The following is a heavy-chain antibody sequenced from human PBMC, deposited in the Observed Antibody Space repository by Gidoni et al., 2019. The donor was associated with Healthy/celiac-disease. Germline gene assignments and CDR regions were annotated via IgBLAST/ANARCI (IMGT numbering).Heavy chain of an antibody. V-gene: IGHV3-30*18. CDR1: GFTFSSYG. Sequence: QVQLVESGGGVVQPGRSLRPSCAASGFTFSSYGMHWVRQAPGKGLEWVAVISYDGSSKYYADSVKGRFTISRDNSKNTLYLQMNSLRAEDTAVYYCAKATGGYSYGFSYYYYGMDVWGQGTTVTVSS. CDR3: AKATGGYSYGFSYYYYGMDV. D-gene: IGHD5-18*01. J-gene: IGHJ6*02. CDR2: ISYDGSSK.